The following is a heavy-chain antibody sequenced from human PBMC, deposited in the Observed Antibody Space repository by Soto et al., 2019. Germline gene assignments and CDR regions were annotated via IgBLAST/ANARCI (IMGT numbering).Heavy chain of an antibody. V-gene: IGHV4-34*01. J-gene: IGHJ5*02. CDR2: INHSGST. D-gene: IGHD3-22*01. CDR1: GGSFSGYY. Sequence: SETLSLTCAVYGGSFSGYYWSWIRQPPGKGLEWIGEINHSGSTNYNPSLKSRVTISVDTSKNQFSLKLSSVTAADTAVYYCARDRAAPQLYYDSSGYPFDPWGQGTLVTVSS. CDR3: ARDRAAPQLYYDSSGYPFDP.